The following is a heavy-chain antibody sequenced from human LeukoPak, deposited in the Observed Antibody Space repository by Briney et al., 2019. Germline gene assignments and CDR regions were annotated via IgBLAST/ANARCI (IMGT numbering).Heavy chain of an antibody. Sequence: ASVKVSCKASGYTFTSYYMHWVRQAQGQGHEWMGIINPSGGSTSYAQKFQGRVTMTRDTSTSTVYMELSSLRSEHTAVYYCARVYSSGWYGFDYCGQGTLVTVSS. CDR3: ARVYSSGWYGFDY. CDR1: GYTFTSYY. D-gene: IGHD6-19*01. J-gene: IGHJ4*02. V-gene: IGHV1-46*01. CDR2: INPSGGST.